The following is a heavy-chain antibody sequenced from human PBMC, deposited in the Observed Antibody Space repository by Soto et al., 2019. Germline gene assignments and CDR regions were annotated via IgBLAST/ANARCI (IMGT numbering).Heavy chain of an antibody. CDR1: GGTFSSYA. CDR2: IIPIFGTA. V-gene: IGHV1-69*06. CDR3: ARRVRGGEYYYYYYMDV. D-gene: IGHD3-10*01. Sequence: SVKVSCKASGGTFSSYAISWVRQAPGQGLEWMGGIIPIFGTANYAQKFQGRVTITADTSTSTAYMELRSLRSDDTAVYYCARRVRGGEYYYYYYMDVWGKGTTVTVSS. J-gene: IGHJ6*03.